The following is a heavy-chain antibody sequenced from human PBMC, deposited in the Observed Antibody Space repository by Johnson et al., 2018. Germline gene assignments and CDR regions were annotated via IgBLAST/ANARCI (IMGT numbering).Heavy chain of an antibody. Sequence: VQLVQSGGGLVKXGGSLRRSCSASGSTLNDAWLKWVRQAPGKGLEWVSSISSSSSYIYYADSVKGRVTISRDNSKNTLYLQMNSLRAEDTAVYYCAKGGSIAARPTEYYYYYMDVWGKGTTVTVSS. CDR3: AKGGSIAARPTEYYYYYMDV. V-gene: IGHV3-21*01. CDR2: ISSSSSYI. CDR1: GSTLNDAW. J-gene: IGHJ6*03. D-gene: IGHD6-6*01.